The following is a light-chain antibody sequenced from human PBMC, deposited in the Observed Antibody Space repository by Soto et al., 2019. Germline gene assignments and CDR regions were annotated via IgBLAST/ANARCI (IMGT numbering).Light chain of an antibody. CDR1: QSITSSY. CDR3: HQYGSSPST. CDR2: GAS. V-gene: IGKV3-20*01. J-gene: IGKJ1*01. Sequence: EVVLTQSPGTLSLSPGERATLSCRAIQSITSSYLAWYQQKPGQAPRLLIYGASYMATGIPDRFSGSGSGTDFTLTLSRLEPEDFAVYYCHQYGSSPSTFGQGTKVDIK.